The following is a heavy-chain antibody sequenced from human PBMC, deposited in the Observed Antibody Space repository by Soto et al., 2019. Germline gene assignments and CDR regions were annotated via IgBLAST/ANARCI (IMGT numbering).Heavy chain of an antibody. D-gene: IGHD1-26*01. J-gene: IGHJ4*02. Sequence: EVQLVESGGGLVQPGGSLRLSCAASGFTISSYWMHWVRQVPGKGLVWVSRIKSDASTIMYADSVKGRFTISRDNAKNTLYLQVNSLRPEDTAVYYCVRGGSANYYGLFDSWGQGTLVTVSS. CDR2: IKSDASTI. CDR1: GFTISSYW. V-gene: IGHV3-74*03. CDR3: VRGGSANYYGLFDS.